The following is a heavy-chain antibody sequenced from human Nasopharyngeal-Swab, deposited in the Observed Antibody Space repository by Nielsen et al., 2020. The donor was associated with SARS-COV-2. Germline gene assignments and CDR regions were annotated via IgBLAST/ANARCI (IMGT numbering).Heavy chain of an antibody. CDR3: ARHVSSSWYAAVAGIRAFDY. CDR2: IYSSGST. V-gene: IGHV4-39*01. J-gene: IGHJ4*02. D-gene: IGHD6-13*01. Sequence: WVRQPPGQGLEWIGSIYSSGSTYYNPSLKSRVTISVDTSKNRFSLKLSSVTAADTAVYYCARHVSSSWYAAVAGIRAFDYWGQGTLVTVSS.